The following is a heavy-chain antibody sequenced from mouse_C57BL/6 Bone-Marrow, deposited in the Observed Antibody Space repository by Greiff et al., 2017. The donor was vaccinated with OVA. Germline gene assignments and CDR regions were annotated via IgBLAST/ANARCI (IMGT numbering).Heavy chain of an antibody. CDR1: GYTFTDYY. Sequence: QVQLKQSGAELVRPGASVKLSCKASGYTFTDYYINWVKQRPGQGLEWIARIYPGSGNTYYNEKFKGKATLTAEKSSSTAYMQLSSLTSEDSAVYFCARYYYGRSYGFAYWGQGTLVTVSA. CDR3: ARYYYGRSYGFAY. D-gene: IGHD1-1*01. J-gene: IGHJ3*01. V-gene: IGHV1-76*01. CDR2: IYPGSGNT.